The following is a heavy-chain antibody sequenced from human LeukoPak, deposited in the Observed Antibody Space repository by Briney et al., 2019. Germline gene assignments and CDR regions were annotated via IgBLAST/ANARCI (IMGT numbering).Heavy chain of an antibody. CDR1: GYSISSGYY. D-gene: IGHD3-22*01. J-gene: IGHJ4*02. V-gene: IGHV4-38-2*02. Sequence: SETLSLTCTVSGYSISSGYYWGWIRQPPGKGLEWIGSIYHSGSTYYNPSLKSRVTISVDPSKNQFSLKLSSVTAADTAVYYCAVDSSGYYYFDYWGQGTLVTVSS. CDR2: IYHSGST. CDR3: AVDSSGYYYFDY.